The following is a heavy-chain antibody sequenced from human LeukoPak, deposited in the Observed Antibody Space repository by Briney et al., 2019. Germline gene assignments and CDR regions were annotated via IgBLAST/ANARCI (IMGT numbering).Heavy chain of an antibody. Sequence: GGSLRLSCAASGFTFSSYSMNWVRQAPGKGLEWVSSISSSSSYIYYADSVKGQFTISRDNAKNSLYLQMNSLRAEDTAVYYCARGLNRDYGGKGGGYWGQGTLVTVSS. V-gene: IGHV3-21*01. CDR2: ISSSSSYI. CDR1: GFTFSSYS. D-gene: IGHD4-23*01. CDR3: ARGLNRDYGGKGGGY. J-gene: IGHJ4*02.